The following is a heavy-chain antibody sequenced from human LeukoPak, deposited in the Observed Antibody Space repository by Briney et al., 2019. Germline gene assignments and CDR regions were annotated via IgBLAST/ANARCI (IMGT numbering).Heavy chain of an antibody. CDR1: GFTFSSYW. Sequence: GGSLRLSCAASGFTFSSYWMHWVRQAPGKGLVWVSRINSDGSSTSYADSVKGRFTISRDNAKNTLYLQMNSLRAEDTAVYYCARGYYYDSSGYYYLDYWGQGTLVTVSS. CDR2: INSDGSST. J-gene: IGHJ4*02. D-gene: IGHD3-22*01. CDR3: ARGYYYDSSGYYYLDY. V-gene: IGHV3-74*01.